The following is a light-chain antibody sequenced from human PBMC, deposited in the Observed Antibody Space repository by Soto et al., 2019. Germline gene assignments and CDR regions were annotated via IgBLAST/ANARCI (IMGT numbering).Light chain of an antibody. Sequence: QSALTQPASVSGSPRQSITISCTGTSSDVGGSNHVSWYQQHPGKAPKLMIFDVNSRPSGVSNRFSGSKSGNTASLSISGLQAEDEAEYYCSSYATSSTLVLFGGGTKLTVL. CDR3: SSYATSSTLVL. CDR2: DVN. J-gene: IGLJ3*02. V-gene: IGLV2-14*01. CDR1: SSDVGGSNH.